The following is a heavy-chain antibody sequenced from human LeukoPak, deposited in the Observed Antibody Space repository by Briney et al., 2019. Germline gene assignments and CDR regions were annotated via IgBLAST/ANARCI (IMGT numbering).Heavy chain of an antibody. CDR2: IHSSGGT. J-gene: IGHJ4*02. CDR1: SGSITSYY. Sequence: SETLSLTCTVSSGSITSYYWTYIRQPAGKGLEWIGRIHSSGGTNYSPSLKSRVTMSLDTSKNQFSLNLSSVTAADTAIYYCAREFSGTSIAARVFDSWGQGTLVTVSS. CDR3: AREFSGTSIAARVFDS. D-gene: IGHD6-6*01. V-gene: IGHV4-4*07.